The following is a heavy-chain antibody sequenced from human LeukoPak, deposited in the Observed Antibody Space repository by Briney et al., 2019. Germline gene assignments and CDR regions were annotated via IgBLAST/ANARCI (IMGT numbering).Heavy chain of an antibody. CDR1: GFTFSGYW. D-gene: IGHD6-13*01. Sequence: GGSLRLSCAASGFTFSGYWMHWVRQAPGKGLVWVSRTNRDDSDTSYADSVKGRFTISRDNAKNSLYLQVNSLRAEDTAVYYCARDQGIAAAGNDYWGQGTLVTVSS. CDR2: TNRDDSDT. J-gene: IGHJ4*02. CDR3: ARDQGIAAAGNDY. V-gene: IGHV3-74*01.